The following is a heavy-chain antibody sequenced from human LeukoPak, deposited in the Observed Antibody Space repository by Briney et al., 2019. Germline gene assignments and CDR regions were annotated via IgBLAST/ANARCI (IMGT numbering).Heavy chain of an antibody. Sequence: GGSLRLSCAASGLGFGSFWMSWVRQAPGKGLEWVANINRDGREKDYVDSVKGRFTISRDNAKNSLYLQMNSLRAEDTAVYYCARLRLGSSGWHYSDYWGQGTLVTVSS. CDR2: INRDGREK. CDR3: ARLRLGSSGWHYSDY. CDR1: GLGFGSFW. V-gene: IGHV3-7*05. J-gene: IGHJ4*02. D-gene: IGHD6-19*01.